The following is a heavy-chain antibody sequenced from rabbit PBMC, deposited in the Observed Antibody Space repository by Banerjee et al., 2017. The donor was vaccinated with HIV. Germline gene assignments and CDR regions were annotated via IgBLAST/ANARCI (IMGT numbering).Heavy chain of an antibody. CDR2: IYAGSSGST. CDR3: ARDLAGVIGWNFGL. D-gene: IGHD4-1*01. J-gene: IGHJ4*01. Sequence: QEQLVESGGGLVQPEGSLTLTCTASGFTISSSYWICWVRQAPGKGLEWIACIYAGSSGSTYYASWAKGRFTISKTSSTTVTLQMTSLTAADTATYFCARDLAGVIGWNFGLWGPGTLVTVS. V-gene: IGHV1S45*01. CDR1: GFTISSSYW.